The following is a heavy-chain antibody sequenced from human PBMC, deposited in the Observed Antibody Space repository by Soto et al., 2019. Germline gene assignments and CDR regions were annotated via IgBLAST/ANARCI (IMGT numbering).Heavy chain of an antibody. CDR2: ISGSGDST. Sequence: GGSLRLSSAASGFTFSTYAMSWVRQAAGKGLEWVSAISGSGDSTYYADSVKGRFTISRDNSKNTLYLQMSSLRAEDTAIYYCAKDSFINLRGYDSYWGQGTLVTVSS. CDR3: AKDSFINLRGYDSY. V-gene: IGHV3-23*01. J-gene: IGHJ4*02. CDR1: GFTFSTYA. D-gene: IGHD5-12*01.